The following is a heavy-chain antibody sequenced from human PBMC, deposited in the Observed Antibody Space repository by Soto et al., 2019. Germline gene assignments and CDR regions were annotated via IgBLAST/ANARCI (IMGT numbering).Heavy chain of an antibody. D-gene: IGHD6-13*01. CDR3: AREGIAAAGNWFDP. V-gene: IGHV4-59*01. CDR2: IYYSGST. CDR1: GGSISSYY. J-gene: IGHJ5*02. Sequence: PSETLSLTCTVSGGSISSYYWSWIRQPPGKGLEWIGYIYYSGSTNYNPSLKSRVTISVDTSKNQFSLKLSSVTAADTAVYYCAREGIAAAGNWFDPWGQETLVTVSS.